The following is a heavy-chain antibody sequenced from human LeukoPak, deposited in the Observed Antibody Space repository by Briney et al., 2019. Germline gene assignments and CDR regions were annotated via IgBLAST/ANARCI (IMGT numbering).Heavy chain of an antibody. CDR1: GFTVSSNQ. J-gene: IGHJ4*02. V-gene: IGHV3-66*02. CDR2: IYSGGTT. Sequence: GGSLRLSCAASGFTVSSNQMRWVRQAPGKGLGWVSVIYSGGTTYNIDDVKGRFTIPRDNYKNTLYLQMNSLRAEDTAVYYCGGFLATIEGGFDYWGQGTLVTVSS. CDR3: GGFLATIEGGFDY. D-gene: IGHD5-12*01.